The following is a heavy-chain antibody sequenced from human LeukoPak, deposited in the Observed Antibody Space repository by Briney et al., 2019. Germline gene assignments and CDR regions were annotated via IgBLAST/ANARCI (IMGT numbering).Heavy chain of an antibody. D-gene: IGHD6-19*01. V-gene: IGHV3-30-3*01. Sequence: GGSLRLSRAASGFTFSSYAMHWVRQAPGKGLEWVAVISYDGSNKYYADSVKGRFTISRDNSKNTLYLQMNSLRAEDTAVYYCARVSRRGSGWYVAFDYWGQGTLVTVSS. J-gene: IGHJ4*02. CDR2: ISYDGSNK. CDR1: GFTFSSYA. CDR3: ARVSRRGSGWYVAFDY.